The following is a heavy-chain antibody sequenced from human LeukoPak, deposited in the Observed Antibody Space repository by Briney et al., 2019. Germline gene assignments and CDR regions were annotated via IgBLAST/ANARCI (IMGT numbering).Heavy chain of an antibody. CDR3: ARDPRLVRTYSDYYYMDV. J-gene: IGHJ6*03. CDR2: ITSSSSSI. CDR1: GFTFSSYT. Sequence: PGGSLRLSCEASGFTFSSYTMNWVRQAPGEGLEWVSSITSSSSSIYYADSVKGRITISRDNARNSLYLQMNSLRAEDTAVYYCARDPRLVRTYSDYYYMDVRGKGTTVTVSS. V-gene: IGHV3-21*01. D-gene: IGHD4-23*01.